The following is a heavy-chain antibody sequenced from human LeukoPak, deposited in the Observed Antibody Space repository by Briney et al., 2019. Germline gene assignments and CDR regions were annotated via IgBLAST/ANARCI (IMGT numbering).Heavy chain of an antibody. CDR2: INPSGGGT. Sequence: ASVKVSCKASGYTFTSYYMHWVRQAPGQGLEWMGIINPSGGGTSYAQKFQGRVTMTRDTSTSTVYMELSSLRSEDTAVYYCAREGHGPQNYYYYYYMDVWGKGTTVTVSS. V-gene: IGHV1-46*03. CDR1: GYTFTSYY. CDR3: AREGHGPQNYYYYYYMDV. J-gene: IGHJ6*03. D-gene: IGHD2-8*01.